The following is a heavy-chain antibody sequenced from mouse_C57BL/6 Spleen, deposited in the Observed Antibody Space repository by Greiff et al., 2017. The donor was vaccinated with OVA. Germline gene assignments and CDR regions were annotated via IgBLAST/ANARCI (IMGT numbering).Heavy chain of an antibody. CDR3: ARLDYYGSSFDD. Sequence: QVQLQQSGPELVKPGASVKISCKASGYAFSSSWMNWVKQRPGKGLEWIGRIYPGDGDTNYTEKFTGKATLTADKSSSTAYMKLSSLTSEDAAVYFCARLDYYGSSFDDWGQGTTLTVSS. CDR1: GYAFSSSW. CDR2: IYPGDGDT. J-gene: IGHJ2*01. V-gene: IGHV1-82*01. D-gene: IGHD1-1*01.